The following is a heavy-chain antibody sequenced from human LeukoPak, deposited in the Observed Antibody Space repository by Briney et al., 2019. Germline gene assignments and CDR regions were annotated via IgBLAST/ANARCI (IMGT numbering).Heavy chain of an antibody. CDR3: ARSAVGAARAFDI. CDR1: GFTFSSYS. J-gene: IGHJ3*02. V-gene: IGHV3-21*01. D-gene: IGHD6-6*01. CDR2: ISSSSSYI. Sequence: GGSLRLSCAASGFTFSSYSMNWVRQAPGKGLEWVSSISSSSSYIYYADSVKGRFTISRDNAKNSLYLQMNSLRAEDTAVYYCARSAVGAARAFDIWGQGTMVTVSS.